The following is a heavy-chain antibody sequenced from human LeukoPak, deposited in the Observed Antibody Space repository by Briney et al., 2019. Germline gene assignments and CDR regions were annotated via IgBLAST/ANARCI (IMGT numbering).Heavy chain of an antibody. V-gene: IGHV4-59*05. D-gene: IGHD3-3*01. CDR3: ARVPGRVVGVVISPFDY. CDR2: IYYSGST. Sequence: RASETLSLTCTVSGGSISSYYWSWIRQPPGKGLERIGSIYYSGSTYYNPSLKSRVTISVDTSKNQFSLKLSSVTAADTAVYYCARVPGRVVGVVISPFDYWGQGTLVTVSS. J-gene: IGHJ4*02. CDR1: GGSISSYY.